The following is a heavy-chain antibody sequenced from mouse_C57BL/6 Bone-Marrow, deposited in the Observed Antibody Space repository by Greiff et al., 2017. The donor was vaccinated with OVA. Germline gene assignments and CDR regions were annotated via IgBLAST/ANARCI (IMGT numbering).Heavy chain of an antibody. Sequence: QVHVKQPGAELVMPGASVKLSCKASGYTFTSYWMHWVKQRPGQGLEWIGEIDPSDSYTNYTQKFKGKSTLTVDKSSSTAYMQLSSLTSEDSAVYYCARGYLDDGYYDAMDYWGQGTSVTVSS. CDR1: GYTFTSYW. CDR2: IDPSDSYT. V-gene: IGHV1-69*01. J-gene: IGHJ4*01. D-gene: IGHD2-3*01. CDR3: ARGYLDDGYYDAMDY.